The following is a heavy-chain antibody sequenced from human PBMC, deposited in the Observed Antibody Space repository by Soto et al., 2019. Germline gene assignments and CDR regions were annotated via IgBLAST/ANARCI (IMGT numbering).Heavy chain of an antibody. Sequence: WTWLRQPPGKGLEWIGEINQSGSTNYNASLKIRVTISIDTYKNQFSLNLKSVTAADTAVYYCARGGDYEGWGQGTLVTVSS. CDR2: INQSGST. V-gene: IGHV4-34*01. J-gene: IGHJ4*02. CDR3: ARGGDYEG. D-gene: IGHD4-17*01.